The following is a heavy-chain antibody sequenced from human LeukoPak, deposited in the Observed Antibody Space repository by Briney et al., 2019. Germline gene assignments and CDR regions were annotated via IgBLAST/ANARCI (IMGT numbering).Heavy chain of an antibody. CDR3: AELGITMIGGV. V-gene: IGHV3-20*04. CDR2: INWNGGST. J-gene: IGHJ6*04. Sequence: GGSLRLSCAASGFTFGNYGMSWVRQAPGKGLEWVSGINWNGGSTGYADSVEGRFTISRDNAKNSQYLQMNSLRVEDTALYYCAELGITMIGGVWGKGTTVTISS. CDR1: GFTFGNYG. D-gene: IGHD3-10*02.